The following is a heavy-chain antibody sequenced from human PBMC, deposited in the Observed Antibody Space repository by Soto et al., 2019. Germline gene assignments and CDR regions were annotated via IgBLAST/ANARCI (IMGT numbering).Heavy chain of an antibody. D-gene: IGHD3-3*01. CDR3: ARFRPRLRFLEWSSAHDYYYMDV. V-gene: IGHV4-59*01. CDR2: IYYSGST. CDR1: GGSISDYY. J-gene: IGHJ6*03. Sequence: PSETLSLTCTVSGGSISDYYWSWIRQPPGKGLEWIGYIYYSGSTNYNPSLKSRVTISVDTSKNQFSLKLSSVTAADTAVYYCARFRPRLRFLEWSSAHDYYYMDVWGKGTTVTVSS.